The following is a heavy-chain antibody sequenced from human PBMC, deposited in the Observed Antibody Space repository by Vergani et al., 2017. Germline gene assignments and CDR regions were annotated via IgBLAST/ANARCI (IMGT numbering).Heavy chain of an antibody. CDR2: MNPNRGNT. V-gene: IGHV1-8*01. CDR1: GYTFTSYD. CDR3: ARDTYYGSGSYYISWFDP. D-gene: IGHD3-10*01. J-gene: IGHJ5*02. Sequence: QVQLVQSGAEVKKPGASVKVSCKASGYTFTSYDINWVRQATGQGLEWMGWMNPNRGNTGYAQKFQGRVTMTRNTSIRTAYMELSSLRSEDTAVYYCARDTYYGSGSYYISWFDPWGQGTLVTVSS.